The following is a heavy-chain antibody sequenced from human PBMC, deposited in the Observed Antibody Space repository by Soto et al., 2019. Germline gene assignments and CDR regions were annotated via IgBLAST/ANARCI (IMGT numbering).Heavy chain of an antibody. J-gene: IGHJ6*02. D-gene: IGHD2-15*01. Sequence: SETLSLTCTVSGGSISSYYWSWIRQPPGKGLEWIGYIYYSGSTNYNPSLKSRVTISVDTSKNQFSLKLSSVTAADTAVYYCARARGGSCYGGCYYGMDVWGQGTTVTVSS. V-gene: IGHV4-59*01. CDR1: GGSISSYY. CDR2: IYYSGST. CDR3: ARARGGSCYGGCYYGMDV.